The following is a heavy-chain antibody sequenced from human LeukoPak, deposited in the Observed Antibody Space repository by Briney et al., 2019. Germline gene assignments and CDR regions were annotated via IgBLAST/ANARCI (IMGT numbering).Heavy chain of an antibody. D-gene: IGHD3-22*01. Sequence: PSETLSLTCSVSGDSVSRSDSYWDWIRQPPGKGLEWIGTIYHSGRTYYSPSLKSRVTMSVDPSNNQFSLNLRSVTAADTVVYCCARRRYYDGSGYLEWGQGTLLSVSS. V-gene: IGHV4-39*01. CDR1: GDSVSRSDSY. CDR2: IYHSGRT. CDR3: ARRRYYDGSGYLE. J-gene: IGHJ1*01.